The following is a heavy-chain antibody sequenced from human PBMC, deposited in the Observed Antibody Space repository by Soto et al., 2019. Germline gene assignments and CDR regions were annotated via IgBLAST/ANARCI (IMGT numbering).Heavy chain of an antibody. Sequence: LRLSCVASGFTFSSYSVNWVRQAPGKGLEWVSYISSGSKTIYYADSVKGRFPVSRDNAKNSQFLQMNSLRDDDTAVYYCAREDILGARSFDYWGRGALVTVSS. J-gene: IGHJ4*02. V-gene: IGHV3-48*02. D-gene: IGHD1-26*01. CDR2: ISSGSKTI. CDR3: AREDILGARSFDY. CDR1: GFTFSSYS.